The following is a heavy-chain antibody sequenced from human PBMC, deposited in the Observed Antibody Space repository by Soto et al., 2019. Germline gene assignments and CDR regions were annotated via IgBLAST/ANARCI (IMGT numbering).Heavy chain of an antibody. V-gene: IGHV3-73*01. J-gene: IGHJ6*02. Sequence: ASXCIFSGSGIHLVRRSSGKGLEWVGRIRSKANSYATAYAASVKGRFTIPRDDSKNTAYLQMNSLKTEDTAVYYCTRHINGTFVYGMDVWGQGTTVTVSS. D-gene: IGHD1-20*01. CDR3: TRHINGTFVYGMDV. CDR1: XCIFSGSG. CDR2: IRSKANSYAT.